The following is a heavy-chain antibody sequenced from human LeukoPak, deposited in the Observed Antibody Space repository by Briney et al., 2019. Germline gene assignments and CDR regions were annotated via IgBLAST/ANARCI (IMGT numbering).Heavy chain of an antibody. J-gene: IGHJ4*02. CDR1: GGSISSGGYY. CDR3: ARYLDSSGYYYDFDY. CDR2: IYYSGST. D-gene: IGHD3-22*01. V-gene: IGHV4-31*03. Sequence: SQTPSLTCTVSGGSISSGGYYWSWIRQHPGKGLEWIGYIYYSGSTYYNPSLKSRVTISVDTSKNQFSLKLSSVTAADTAVYCCARYLDSSGYYYDFDYWGQGTLVTVSS.